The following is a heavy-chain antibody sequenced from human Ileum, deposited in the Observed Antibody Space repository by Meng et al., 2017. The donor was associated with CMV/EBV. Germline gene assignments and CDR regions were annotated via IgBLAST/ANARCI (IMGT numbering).Heavy chain of an antibody. Sequence: LTCSVSGGSINNYYWNWIRQPPGKGLEWIGYIYYSGFTRYNPSLKSRVTMSVDTSKNQVSLKLSSVTAADTAVYYCARGIAARDFDYWGQGALVTVSS. J-gene: IGHJ4*02. D-gene: IGHD6-6*01. CDR1: GGSINNYY. CDR2: IYYSGFT. V-gene: IGHV4-59*01. CDR3: ARGIAARDFDY.